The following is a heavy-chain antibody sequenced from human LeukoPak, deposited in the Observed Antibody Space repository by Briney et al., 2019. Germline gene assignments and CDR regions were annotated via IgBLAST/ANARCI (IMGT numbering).Heavy chain of an antibody. J-gene: IGHJ3*02. V-gene: IGHV1-18*01. D-gene: IGHD2-15*01. Sequence: ASVKVSCKASGYTFTSYGISWVRQAPGQGLEWMGWISGYNGNTNYAQTLQGRVTMTTDTSTSTAYMELRSLRSDDTAVYYCASPYCGGGSCYAHDGFDIWGQGTMVTVSS. CDR2: ISGYNGNT. CDR3: ASPYCGGGSCYAHDGFDI. CDR1: GYTFTSYG.